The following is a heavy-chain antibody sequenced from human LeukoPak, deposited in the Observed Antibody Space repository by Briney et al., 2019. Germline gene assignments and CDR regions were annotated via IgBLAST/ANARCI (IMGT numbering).Heavy chain of an antibody. J-gene: IGHJ3*02. V-gene: IGHV1-2*02. CDR1: GYTFTGYY. D-gene: IGHD3-16*01. CDR2: INPNSGGT. CDR3: ARVLKMITFGGVRGDAFDI. Sequence: ASAKVSCKASGYTFTGYYMHWVRQAPGQGLEWMGWINPNSGGTNYAQKFQGRVTMTRDTSISTAYMELSRLRSDDTAVYYCARVLKMITFGGVRGDAFDIWGQGTMVTVSS.